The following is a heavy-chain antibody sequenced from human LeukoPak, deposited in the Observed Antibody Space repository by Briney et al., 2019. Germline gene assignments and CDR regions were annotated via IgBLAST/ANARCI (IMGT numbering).Heavy chain of an antibody. CDR3: ATAPKVERKCYYYYYIDV. Sequence: GGSLRLSCTASGFTVSSNYMSWVRQAPEKGLEWVSVIYIGGSTYYEDAVKGRFTISRDNSNNTLYLQMNSLRPENTAVYYCATAPKVERKCYYYYYIDVWGKGTPVTVSS. CDR2: IYIGGST. CDR1: GFTVSSNY. D-gene: IGHD1-1*01. V-gene: IGHV3-53*01. J-gene: IGHJ6*03.